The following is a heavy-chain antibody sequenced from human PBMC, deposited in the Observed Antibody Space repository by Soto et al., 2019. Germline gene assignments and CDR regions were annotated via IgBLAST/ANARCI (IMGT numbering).Heavy chain of an antibody. Sequence: PSETLSLTCAVYGGSFSGYYWSWIRQPPGKGLEWIGEINHSGSTNYNPSLKSRVSISVDTSKNQFSLKLSSVTAADTAVYYCASQGVTVALFVYWGQGTLVNVSS. D-gene: IGHD6-19*01. CDR1: GGSFSGYY. CDR2: INHSGST. V-gene: IGHV4-34*01. CDR3: ASQGVTVALFVY. J-gene: IGHJ4*02.